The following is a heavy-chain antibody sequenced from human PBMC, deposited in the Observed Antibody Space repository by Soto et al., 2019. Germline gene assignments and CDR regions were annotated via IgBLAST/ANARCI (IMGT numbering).Heavy chain of an antibody. Sequence: EVQLVESGGGLVKPGGSLRLSCAASGFTFSSYSMNWVRQAPGKGLEWVSSISSSSSYIYYADSVKGRFTISRDNAKNSLYLQMNSLRAEDTAVYYCATGVKQWLYYFDYWGQGTLVTVSS. CDR3: ATGVKQWLYYFDY. J-gene: IGHJ4*02. D-gene: IGHD6-19*01. CDR2: ISSSSSYI. CDR1: GFTFSSYS. V-gene: IGHV3-21*01.